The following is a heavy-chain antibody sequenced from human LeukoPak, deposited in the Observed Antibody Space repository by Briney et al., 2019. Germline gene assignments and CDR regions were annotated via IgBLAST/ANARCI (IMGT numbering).Heavy chain of an antibody. CDR1: GFTFSSYG. CDR3: AKDGRDIVVVVAATPVYYFDY. CDR2: IRYDGSNK. Sequence: GGSLRLSCAASGFTFSSYGMHWVRQAPGKGLEWVAFIRYDGSNKYYADSVKGRFTISRDNSKNTLYLQMNSLRAEDTAVYYCAKDGRDIVVVVAATPVYYFDYWGQGTLVTVSS. D-gene: IGHD2-15*01. V-gene: IGHV3-30*02. J-gene: IGHJ4*02.